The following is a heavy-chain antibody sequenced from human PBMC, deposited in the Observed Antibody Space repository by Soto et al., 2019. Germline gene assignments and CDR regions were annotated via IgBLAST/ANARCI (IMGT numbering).Heavy chain of an antibody. CDR3: ATTDSSGYYPFYYYYGMDV. J-gene: IGHJ6*02. Sequence: ASVKVSCKVSGYTLTELSMHWVRQAPGKGLEWMGGFDPEDGETIYAQKFQGRVTMTEDTSTDTAYMELSSLRSEDTAVYYCATTDSSGYYPFYYYYGMDVWGQGTTVTVSS. D-gene: IGHD3-22*01. CDR2: FDPEDGET. V-gene: IGHV1-24*01. CDR1: GYTLTELS.